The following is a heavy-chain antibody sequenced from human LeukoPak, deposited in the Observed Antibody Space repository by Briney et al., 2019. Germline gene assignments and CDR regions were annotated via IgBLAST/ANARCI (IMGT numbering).Heavy chain of an antibody. CDR1: GGSISSYY. CDR3: AREVTALRTDFWSGYYPDAFDI. J-gene: IGHJ3*02. Sequence: SETLSLTCAVSGGSISSYYWSWIRQPPGKGLEWIGYIYYSGSTNYNPSVKSRVTISVDTSKNQFSLKLSSVTAADTAVYYCAREVTALRTDFWSGYYPDAFDIWGQGTMVTVSS. V-gene: IGHV4-59*01. CDR2: IYYSGST. D-gene: IGHD3-3*01.